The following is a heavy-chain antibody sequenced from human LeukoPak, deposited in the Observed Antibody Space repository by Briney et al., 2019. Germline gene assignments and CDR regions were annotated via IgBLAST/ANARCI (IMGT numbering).Heavy chain of an antibody. J-gene: IGHJ5*02. CDR2: INIDGATT. Sequence: GGSLRLSCAASGFTFSGYWMHWVRQAPGKGLEWVSRINIDGATTNYADSVKGRFTIPRDNAKNTLHLQMNSLRADDTAVYYCVRGAVGTGVWFDPWGQGTLVTVSS. V-gene: IGHV3-74*01. D-gene: IGHD1-26*01. CDR3: VRGAVGTGVWFDP. CDR1: GFTFSGYW.